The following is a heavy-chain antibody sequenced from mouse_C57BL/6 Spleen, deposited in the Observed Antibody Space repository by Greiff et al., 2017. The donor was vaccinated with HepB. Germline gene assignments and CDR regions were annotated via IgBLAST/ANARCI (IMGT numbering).Heavy chain of an antibody. J-gene: IGHJ3*01. V-gene: IGHV1-7*01. D-gene: IGHD2-4*01. CDR3: ATRPSYDYDGFAY. CDR1: GYTFTSYW. CDR2: INPSSGYT. Sequence: QVQLQQSGAELAKPGASVKLSCKASGYTFTSYWMHWVKQRPGQGLEWIGYINPSSGYTKYNQKFKDKATLTADKSSSTAYMQLSSLTYEDSAVYYCATRPSYDYDGFAYWGQGTLVTVSA.